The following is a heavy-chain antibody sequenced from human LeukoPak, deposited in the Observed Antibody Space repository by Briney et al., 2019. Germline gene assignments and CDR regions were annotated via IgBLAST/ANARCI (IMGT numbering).Heavy chain of an antibody. V-gene: IGHV1-2*02. CDR2: INPRTGAT. J-gene: IGHJ4*02. CDR3: ARVATKFQMFYPDF. CDR1: GYTFSDHY. Sequence: ASVKVSCKTSGYTFSDHYIYWVRQTPKQGHEWMGFINPRTGATYYAENFQGRVTLTRDTSISTAYLELRSDDTAVYYCARVATKFQMFYPDFWGQGSLVTVSS. D-gene: IGHD2/OR15-2a*01.